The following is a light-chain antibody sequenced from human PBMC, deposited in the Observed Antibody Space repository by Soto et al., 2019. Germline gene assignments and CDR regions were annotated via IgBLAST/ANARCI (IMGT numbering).Light chain of an antibody. J-gene: IGLJ1*01. CDR1: SSNIGAGYD. CDR3: QSYGSSLSAYV. Sequence: QSVLTQPPSVSGAPGQRVTISCTGSSSNIGAGYDVHWFQQFPGTAPKLLIYSSYNRPSGVPDRFSGSKSGTSASLAITGLQAEDEADFYCQSYGSSLSAYVFGTGTKVTVL. V-gene: IGLV1-40*01. CDR2: SSY.